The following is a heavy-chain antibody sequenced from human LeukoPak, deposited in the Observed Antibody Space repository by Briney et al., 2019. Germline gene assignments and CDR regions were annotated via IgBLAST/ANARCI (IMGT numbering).Heavy chain of an antibody. V-gene: IGHV1-69*13. CDR3: ARGLSRWSTPTSSYYYRMDV. J-gene: IGHJ6*02. CDR2: IIPIFGSA. D-gene: IGHD4-23*01. Sequence: SVKVSCKASGGTFSSYAISWVRQAPGQGLEWMGGIIPIFGSANFAQKFQGRVTITADDSTNTAYMELSSLRSEDTAFYYCARGLSRWSTPTSSYYYRMDVWGQGTTVVVSS. CDR1: GGTFSSYA.